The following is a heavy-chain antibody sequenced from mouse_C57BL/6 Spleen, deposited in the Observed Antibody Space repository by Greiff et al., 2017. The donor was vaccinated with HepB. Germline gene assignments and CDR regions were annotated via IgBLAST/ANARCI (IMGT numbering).Heavy chain of an antibody. CDR2: IDPSDSET. V-gene: IGHV1-52*01. Sequence: QVQLQQPGAELVRPGSSVKLSCKASGYTFTSYWMHWVKQRPIQGLEWIGNIDPSDSETHYNQKFKDKATLTVDKSSSTAYMQLSSLTSEDSAVYYCARRGGVATHWYFDVWGTGTTVTVSS. D-gene: IGHD1-1*01. CDR3: ARRGGVATHWYFDV. J-gene: IGHJ1*03. CDR1: GYTFTSYW.